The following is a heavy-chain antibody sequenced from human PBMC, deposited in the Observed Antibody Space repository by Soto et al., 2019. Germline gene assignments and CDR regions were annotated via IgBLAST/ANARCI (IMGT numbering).Heavy chain of an antibody. CDR2: IWYDGSNK. J-gene: IGHJ4*02. CDR1: GFTFSSYG. Sequence: GGSLRLSCAASGFTFSSYGMHWVRQAPGKGLEWVAVIWYDGSNKYYADSVKGRFTISRDNSKNTLYLQMNSLRAEDTAVYYCVSYYDSSGYYDYWGQGTLVTVSS. CDR3: VSYYDSSGYYDY. D-gene: IGHD3-22*01. V-gene: IGHV3-33*01.